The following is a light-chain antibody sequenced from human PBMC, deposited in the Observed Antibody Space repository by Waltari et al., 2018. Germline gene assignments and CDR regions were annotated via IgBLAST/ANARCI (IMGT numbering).Light chain of an antibody. CDR1: ALPNQY. V-gene: IGLV3-10*01. CDR2: EDT. CDR3: YSTDYTGNYWV. J-gene: IGLJ3*02. Sequence: SYELTQPPSVSVSPGHPARITCPGEALPNQYAYWYRQKSGQAPVLVIYEDTKRPSGIPERISGSNSGAVATLTITGAQVEDEADYYCYSTDYTGNYWVFGGGTKLTVL.